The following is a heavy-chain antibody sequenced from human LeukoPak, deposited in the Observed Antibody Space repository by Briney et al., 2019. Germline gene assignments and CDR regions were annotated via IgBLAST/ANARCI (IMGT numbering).Heavy chain of an antibody. V-gene: IGHV3-30*18. J-gene: IGHJ6*02. CDR3: AKGPIPIHYYYGMDV. CDR2: ISHDGQFK. CDR1: GFSFSSYG. Sequence: GGSLRLSCAASGFSFSSYGLPWVRQAPGKGLEWVAVISHDGQFKYYADSVRGRFTVSRDNSNNTLYLQMTGLRPEDTAVYYCAKGPIPIHYYYGMDVWGQGTTVAVS.